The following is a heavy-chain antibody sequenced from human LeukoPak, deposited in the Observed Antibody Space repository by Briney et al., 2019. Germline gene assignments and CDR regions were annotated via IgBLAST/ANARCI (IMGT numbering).Heavy chain of an antibody. CDR2: ISSSGSTI. Sequence: GGSLRLSCAASGFTFSDYYMSWIRQAPGKGLEWVSYISSSGSTIYYADSVKGRFTISRDNSKNTLYLQMNSLRAEDTAVYYCARVDSSGYSRYVRNYYYGMDVWGQGTTVTVSS. D-gene: IGHD3-22*01. CDR1: GFTFSDYY. J-gene: IGHJ6*02. CDR3: ARVDSSGYSRYVRNYYYGMDV. V-gene: IGHV3-11*04.